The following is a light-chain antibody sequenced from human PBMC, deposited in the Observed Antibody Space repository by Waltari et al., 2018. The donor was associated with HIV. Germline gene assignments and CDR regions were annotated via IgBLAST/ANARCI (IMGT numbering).Light chain of an antibody. CDR1: ALPKQY. CDR2: KDT. Sequence: SYDLTQPPPVPVSPGQPARTTCSGDALPKQYAYWYHQKPGQAPVLVIYKDTERPSGIPERFSGSSSGTTVTLTISGVQAEDEADYYCQSADSSGTWVFGGGTKLTVL. J-gene: IGLJ3*02. V-gene: IGLV3-25*03. CDR3: QSADSSGTWV.